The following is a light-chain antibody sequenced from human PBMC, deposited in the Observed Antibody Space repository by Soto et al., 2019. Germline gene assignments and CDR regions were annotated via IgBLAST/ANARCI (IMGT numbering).Light chain of an antibody. CDR3: ATWDSSLSAVV. CDR2: DNN. Sequence: QSVLTQPPSVSAAPGQKVTISCSGSSSNIGNNYVSWYQQLPGTAPKLLIYDNNKRPSGIPDRFSASKSDTSATLGITGLXXGXEADYYCATWDSSLSAVVFGGGTKLTVL. CDR1: SSNIGNNY. V-gene: IGLV1-51*01. J-gene: IGLJ2*01.